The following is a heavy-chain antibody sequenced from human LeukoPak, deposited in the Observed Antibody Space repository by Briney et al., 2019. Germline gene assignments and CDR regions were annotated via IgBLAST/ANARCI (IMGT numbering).Heavy chain of an antibody. CDR2: INPSGGST. CDR1: GYTFTSYY. V-gene: IGHV1-46*01. CDR3: ARVTNMWELAH. D-gene: IGHD1-26*01. Sequence: ASVKVSCKASGYTFTSYYMHWVRQAPGQGLEWMGIINPSGGSTSYAQKSQGRVTMTRDTSTSTVYMELSSLRSEDTAVYYCARVTNMWELAHWGQGTLVTVSS. J-gene: IGHJ4*02.